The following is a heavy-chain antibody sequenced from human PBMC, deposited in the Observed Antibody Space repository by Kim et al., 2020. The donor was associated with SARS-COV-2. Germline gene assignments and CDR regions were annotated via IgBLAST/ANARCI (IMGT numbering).Heavy chain of an antibody. CDR3: ARGDGGVVPAALFYYYGMDV. V-gene: IGHV7-4-1*02. J-gene: IGHJ6*02. Sequence: ASVKVSCKASGYTFTSYAMNWVRQAPGQGLEWMGWINTNTGNPTYAQGFTGRFVFSLDTSVSTAYLQISSLKAEDTAVYYCARGDGGVVPAALFYYYGMDVWGQGTTVTVSS. D-gene: IGHD2-2*01. CDR1: GYTFTSYA. CDR2: INTNTGNP.